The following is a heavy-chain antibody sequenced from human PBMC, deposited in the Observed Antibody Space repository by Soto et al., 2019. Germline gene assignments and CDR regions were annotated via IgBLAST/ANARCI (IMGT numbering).Heavy chain of an antibody. CDR3: AHRGGGIVDWYFDL. CDR2: IYWDDDK. V-gene: IGHV2-5*02. CDR1: GFSLGTYGVG. J-gene: IGHJ2*01. Sequence: QITLNESGPPLVKPTQTLTLTCTFSGFSLGTYGVGVGWIRQPPGKALEWLALIYWDDDKRYSPSLKSRLTITKDTSKTQVFLTLTNMDPVDTATYYCAHRGGGIVDWYFDLWGRGTPVIVSS. D-gene: IGHD1-26*01.